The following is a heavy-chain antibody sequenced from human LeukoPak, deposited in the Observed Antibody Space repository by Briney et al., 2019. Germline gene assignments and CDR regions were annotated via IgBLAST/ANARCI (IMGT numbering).Heavy chain of an antibody. D-gene: IGHD3-22*01. CDR1: GFTFSSYW. CDR3: AKELLSPYYYDSSGYQPFDY. V-gene: IGHV3-74*01. CDR2: TNSDGSST. Sequence: PGGSLRLSCAASGFTFSSYWMHWVRQAPGKGLVWVSRTNSDGSSTSYADSVKGRFTISRDNAKNTLYLQMNSLRAEDTAVYYCAKELLSPYYYDSSGYQPFDYWGQGTLVTVSS. J-gene: IGHJ4*02.